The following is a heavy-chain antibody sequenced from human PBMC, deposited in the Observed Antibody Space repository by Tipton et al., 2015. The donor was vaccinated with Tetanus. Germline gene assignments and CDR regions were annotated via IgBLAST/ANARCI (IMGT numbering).Heavy chain of an antibody. V-gene: IGHV4-59*01. CDR3: ARSGLVPFHYYYYGMDV. D-gene: IGHD6-6*01. CDR1: GGSISSYY. J-gene: IGHJ6*02. CDR2: IYYSGST. Sequence: TLSLTCTVSGGSISSYYWSWIRQPPGKGLEWIGYIYYSGSTNYNPSLKSRVTISVDMSKNQFSLKLSSVTAADTAVYYCARSGLVPFHYYYYGMDVWGQGTTVTVSS.